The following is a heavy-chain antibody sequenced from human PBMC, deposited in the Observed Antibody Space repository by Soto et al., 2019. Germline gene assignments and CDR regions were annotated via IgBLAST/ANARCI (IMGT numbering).Heavy chain of an antibody. V-gene: IGHV1-18*01. D-gene: IGHD3-22*01. CDR1: GYTFTSYG. J-gene: IGHJ4*02. CDR3: ARDGRRYYYDSSGHNV. CDR2: ISAYNGNT. Sequence: GASVKVSCKASGYTFTSYGISWVRQAPGQGLEWMGWISAYNGNTNYAQKLQGRVTMTTDTSTSTAYMELRSLRSDDTAVYYCARDGRRYYYDSSGHNVWGQGTLVTVSS.